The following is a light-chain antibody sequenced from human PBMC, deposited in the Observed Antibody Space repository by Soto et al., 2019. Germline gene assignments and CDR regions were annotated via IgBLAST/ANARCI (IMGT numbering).Light chain of an antibody. CDR1: SSKLAAGYD. J-gene: IGLJ1*01. CDR3: QSYGSSLSAYV. V-gene: IGLV1-40*01. CDR2: ANS. Sequence: QSVLTQPPSVSGAPGQRVTISCSGGSSKLAAGYDVHWYQQLPGAAPKLLIYANSNRPSGVPDRFSGSKSGTSASLAITGLQAEDEADYYCQSYGSSLSAYVFGAGTKATVL.